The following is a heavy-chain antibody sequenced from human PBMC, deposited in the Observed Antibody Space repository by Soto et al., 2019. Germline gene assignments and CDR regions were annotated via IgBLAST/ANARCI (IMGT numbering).Heavy chain of an antibody. CDR3: ARIPHYSDSYYMDY. D-gene: IGHD2-21*01. CDR1: GFSLSTLGTC. J-gene: IGHJ4*02. V-gene: IGHV2-70*01. CDR2: INWDSNE. Sequence: SGPTLVNPTQTLTLTCTFSGFSLSTLGTCVAWIRQPPGKALEWLALINWDSNEYYSTSLKTRLTISRDTSKNQVVLTMTNVEPVDTATYYCARIPHYSDSYYMDYWGQGTLVTVSS.